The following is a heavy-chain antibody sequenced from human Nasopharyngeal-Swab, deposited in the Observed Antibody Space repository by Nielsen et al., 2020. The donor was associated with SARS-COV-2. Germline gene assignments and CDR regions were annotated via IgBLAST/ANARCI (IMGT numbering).Heavy chain of an antibody. CDR1: GFTFRDYG. CDR2: IWHDGTPK. Sequence: GESLKISCAASGFTFRDYGMHWVRQAPGKGLEWVAVIWHDGTPKYHADSVKGRFTISRDTSENTASLQMNSLKTEDTAIYYCARDRGSDAGMDVWGQGTTVNVAS. V-gene: IGHV3-33*01. CDR3: ARDRGSDAGMDV. J-gene: IGHJ6*02.